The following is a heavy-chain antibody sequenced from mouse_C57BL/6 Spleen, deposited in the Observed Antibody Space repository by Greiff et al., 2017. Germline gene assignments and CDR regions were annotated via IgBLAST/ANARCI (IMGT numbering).Heavy chain of an antibody. Sequence: VQLQQPGAELVKPGASVKLSCKASGYTFTSYWMQWVKQRPGQGLEWIGEIDPSDSYTNYNQKFKGKATLTVDTSSSTAYMRLSSLTSEDSAVYYCARADYWGQGTSVTVSS. CDR3: ARADY. CDR1: GYTFTSYW. J-gene: IGHJ4*01. V-gene: IGHV1-50*01. CDR2: IDPSDSYT.